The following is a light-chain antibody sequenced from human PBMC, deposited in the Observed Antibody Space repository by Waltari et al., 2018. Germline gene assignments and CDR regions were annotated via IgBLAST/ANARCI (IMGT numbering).Light chain of an antibody. CDR2: AAS. CDR3: QQSYSPLT. V-gene: IGKV1-39*01. J-gene: IGKJ4*01. CDR1: QSISTY. Sequence: DFQMTQSPSSLSASVGDRVTITCRASQSISTYLNWYQQKPGKAPNLLIYAASSLQSGVPSRFSGNGSGTDFTLTISSLQPEDFATYYCQQSYSPLTFGGGNKVEIK.